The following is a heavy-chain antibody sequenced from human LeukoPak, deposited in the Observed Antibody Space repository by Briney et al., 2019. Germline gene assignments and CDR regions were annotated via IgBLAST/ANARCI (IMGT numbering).Heavy chain of an antibody. J-gene: IGHJ6*02. D-gene: IGHD5-18*01. CDR3: ALWSYYYYGLDV. CDR1: GFTFSERD. V-gene: IGHV3-72*01. Sequence: GGSLRLSCAASGFTFSERDMDWVRQAPGEGLEWVGRSRHKANRHTTEYAASMTSRFTISRYNSNNSVWLQMNSLKTEDTAVYYCALWSYYYYGLDVWGQGTTVTVSS. CDR2: SRHKANRHTT.